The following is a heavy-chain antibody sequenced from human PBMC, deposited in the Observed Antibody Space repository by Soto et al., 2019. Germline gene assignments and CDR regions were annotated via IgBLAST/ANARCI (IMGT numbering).Heavy chain of an antibody. J-gene: IGHJ4*02. CDR3: AKYDFWTGYGFDY. D-gene: IGHD3-3*01. CDR2: IKEDGSEK. V-gene: IGHV3-7*05. CDR1: GFTFSRKW. Sequence: SLRLSCAASGFTFSRKWMSWVRQAPGKGLEWVANIKEDGSEKYYVDSVKGRFTISRDNAKNSLYLQMNSLRAEDTAVYYCAKYDFWTGYGFDYWGQGTLVTVSS.